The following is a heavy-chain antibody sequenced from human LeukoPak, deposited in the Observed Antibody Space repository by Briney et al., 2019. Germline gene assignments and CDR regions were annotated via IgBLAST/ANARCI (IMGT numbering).Heavy chain of an antibody. CDR2: IRYDGNDK. Sequence: GGSLRLSCAASGFTFSSYWMSWVRQAPGKGLEWVAFIRYDGNDKFYAKSVKGRFTISKDTSRNTLYLQMNSLRIEDTAVYYCVKDLMRDRWFGESWGQGTLVTVSS. V-gene: IGHV3-30*02. CDR1: GFTFSSYW. D-gene: IGHD3-10*01. J-gene: IGHJ1*01. CDR3: VKDLMRDRWFGES.